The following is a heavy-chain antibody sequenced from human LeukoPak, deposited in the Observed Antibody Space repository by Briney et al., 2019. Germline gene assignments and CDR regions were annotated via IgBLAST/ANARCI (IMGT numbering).Heavy chain of an antibody. Sequence: TGGSLRPSCAASGFTFSIYSINWVRQAPGKGLEWVSSISSTGSDIYYADSLKGRFTISRDNAKNSLYLQMTSLRAEDTAVYYCARGSSYSSSSPYYYYMDVWGKGTTVTVSS. CDR2: ISSTGSDI. CDR1: GFTFSIYS. V-gene: IGHV3-21*01. CDR3: ARGSSYSSSSPYYYYMDV. D-gene: IGHD6-6*01. J-gene: IGHJ6*03.